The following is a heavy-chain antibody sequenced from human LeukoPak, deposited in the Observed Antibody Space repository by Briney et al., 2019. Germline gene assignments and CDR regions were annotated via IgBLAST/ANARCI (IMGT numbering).Heavy chain of an antibody. CDR2: ISWDGGST. D-gene: IGHD5-18*01. CDR1: GFTFDDYT. V-gene: IGHV3-43*01. Sequence: GGSLRLSCAASGFTFDDYTMHWVRQAPGKGLEWVSLISWDGGSTYYADSVKGRFTISRDNSKNSLYLQMNSLRTEDTALYYCATFGYSYGPLFDYWGQGTLVTVSS. CDR3: ATFGYSYGPLFDY. J-gene: IGHJ4*02.